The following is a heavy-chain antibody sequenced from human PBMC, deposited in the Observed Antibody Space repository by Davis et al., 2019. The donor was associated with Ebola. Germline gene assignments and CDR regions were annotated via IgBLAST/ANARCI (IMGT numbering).Heavy chain of an antibody. D-gene: IGHD3-16*01. V-gene: IGHV3-33*01. CDR2: IWYDGSNK. CDR1: GFTFTNYG. J-gene: IGHJ4*02. Sequence: GESLKISCAASGFTFTNYGMHWVRQAPGKGLEWVALIWYDGSNKDYVDSVKGRFTISRDNSKNTLWLQMNSLRADDTAVYYCARDYLGGGDYWGQGSPVTVSS. CDR3: ARDYLGGGDY.